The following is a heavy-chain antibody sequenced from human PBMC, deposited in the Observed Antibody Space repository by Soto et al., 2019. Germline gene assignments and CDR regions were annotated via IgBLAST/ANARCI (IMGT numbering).Heavy chain of an antibody. CDR1: GYTFTSYD. J-gene: IGHJ4*02. CDR2: MNPNSGNT. Sequence: GASVKVSCKASGYTFTSYDINWVRQATGQGLEWMGWMNPNSGNTGYAQKFQGRVTITADKSTSTAYMELSSLRSEDTAVYYCAREYSNYGSYFDYWGQGTLVTVSS. CDR3: AREYSNYGSYFDY. D-gene: IGHD4-4*01. V-gene: IGHV1-8*01.